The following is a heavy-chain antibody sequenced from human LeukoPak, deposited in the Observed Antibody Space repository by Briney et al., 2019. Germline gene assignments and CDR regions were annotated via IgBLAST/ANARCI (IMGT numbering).Heavy chain of an antibody. V-gene: IGHV3-21*01. J-gene: IGHJ4*02. CDR1: GFTFSSYS. Sequence: GGSLRLSCAASGFTFSSYSMNWVRQAPGKGLEWVSSISSSSSYIYCADSVKGRFTISRDNAKNSLYLQMNSLRAEDTAVYYCAREGGIAVIDYWGQGTLVTVSS. CDR3: AREGGIAVIDY. CDR2: ISSSSSYI. D-gene: IGHD6-19*01.